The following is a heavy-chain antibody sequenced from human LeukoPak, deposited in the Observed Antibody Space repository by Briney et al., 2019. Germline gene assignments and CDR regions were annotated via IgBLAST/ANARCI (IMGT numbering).Heavy chain of an antibody. CDR1: GYTFTGYY. Sequence: LGASVKVSCKASGYTFTGYYMHWVRQAPGQGLEWMGWINPNSGGTNYAQKFQGRVTMTRDTSISTAYMELRSLRSDDTAVYYCARALRRLLWFGELSDYWGQGTLVTVSS. CDR2: INPNSGGT. CDR3: ARALRRLLWFGELSDY. D-gene: IGHD3-10*01. V-gene: IGHV1-2*03. J-gene: IGHJ4*02.